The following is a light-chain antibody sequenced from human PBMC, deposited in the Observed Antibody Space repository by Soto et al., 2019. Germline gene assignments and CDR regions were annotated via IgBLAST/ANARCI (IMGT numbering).Light chain of an antibody. CDR2: DAS. Sequence: DIQMAQSPSTLSASVGDRVRITRGASQSISSWLAWYQQKPGKAPKLLIYDASSLESGVPSRFSGSGSGTEFTLTISSLQTDDFATYYCKQYNSYPLTFGGGTKVDIK. CDR1: QSISSW. V-gene: IGKV1-5*01. CDR3: KQYNSYPLT. J-gene: IGKJ4*01.